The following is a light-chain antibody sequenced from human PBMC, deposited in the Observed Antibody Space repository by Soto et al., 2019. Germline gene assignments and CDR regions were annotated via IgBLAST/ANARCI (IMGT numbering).Light chain of an antibody. CDR3: QQCRNWPLT. V-gene: IGKV3-15*01. Sequence: ERVLTPFPATLSVSQGEGATLSCKASQNVYNNLAWYQQRPGQPPRLLIYDASTRATGISARFSGSGYGTEFTLTISSLQSEDFAVYFCQQCRNWPLTFGGGTKVDIK. CDR2: DAS. J-gene: IGKJ4*01. CDR1: QNVYNN.